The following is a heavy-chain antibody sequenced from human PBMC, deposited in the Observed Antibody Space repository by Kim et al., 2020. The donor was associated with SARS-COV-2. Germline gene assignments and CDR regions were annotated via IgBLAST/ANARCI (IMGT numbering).Heavy chain of an antibody. Sequence: SETLSLTCTVSGGSVSSGSYYWSWIRQPPGKGLEWIGYIYYSGSTNYNPSLKSRVTISVDTSKNQFSLKLSSVTAADTAVYYCARDSLNYYGSGSYYAVDYWGQGTLVTVSS. CDR3: ARDSLNYYGSGSYYAVDY. J-gene: IGHJ4*02. CDR2: IYYSGST. CDR1: GGSVSSGSYY. V-gene: IGHV4-61*01. D-gene: IGHD3-10*01.